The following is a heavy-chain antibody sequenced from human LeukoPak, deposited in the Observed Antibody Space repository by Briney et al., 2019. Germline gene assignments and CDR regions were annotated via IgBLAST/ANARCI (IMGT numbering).Heavy chain of an antibody. CDR3: ARYSSGWPGYFDY. D-gene: IGHD6-25*01. CDR2: IWYDGSSQ. J-gene: IGHJ4*02. V-gene: IGHV3-33*01. Sequence: PGGSLRLSCAASGFTFSQYAMHWVRQAPGKGLEWVAAIWYDGSSQYYADSVKGRFTISRDNSKNTLYLQVNSLRAEDTAVYYCARYSSGWPGYFDYWGQGTLVTVSS. CDR1: GFTFSQYA.